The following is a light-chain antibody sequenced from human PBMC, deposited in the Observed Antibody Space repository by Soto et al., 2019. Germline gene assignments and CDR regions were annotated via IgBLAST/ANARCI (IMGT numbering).Light chain of an antibody. CDR2: KAS. Sequence: DIQMTQSPSTLSASVGDRVTITCRASQSISSWLAWYQQKPGKAPKLLIYKASSLESGVPSRFSGSGSGTELTLTISSQQSDDFATYYCQQYNSYPWTFGQGTKVEIK. V-gene: IGKV1-5*03. CDR1: QSISSW. CDR3: QQYNSYPWT. J-gene: IGKJ1*01.